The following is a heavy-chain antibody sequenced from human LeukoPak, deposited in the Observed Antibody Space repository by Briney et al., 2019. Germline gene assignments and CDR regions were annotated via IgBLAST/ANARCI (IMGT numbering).Heavy chain of an antibody. V-gene: IGHV6-1*01. J-gene: IGHJ3*02. Sequence: PSQTLSLTCAISGDGVSSNSAVWNWIRQSPSRGLEWLGRTYYRSKWYNDYAVSVKSRITIKPDTSKNQFSLQLNSATPEDTAVYYCARLGLGGAFDIWGQGTMVTVSS. CDR1: GDGVSSNSAV. CDR2: TYYRSKWYN. D-gene: IGHD2-15*01. CDR3: ARLGLGGAFDI.